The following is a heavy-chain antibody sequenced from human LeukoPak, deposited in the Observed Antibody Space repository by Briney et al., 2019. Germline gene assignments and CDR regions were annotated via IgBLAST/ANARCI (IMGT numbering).Heavy chain of an antibody. CDR3: VRGGIRVSGIDAFDI. CDR1: GFTFGSYD. D-gene: IGHD5/OR15-5a*01. Sequence: GGSLRLSCTASGFTFGSYDMHWVRQLPGGGLEWVSAIGIGDDTHYPDSVKGRFTISRENAKNSLYLQMNTLRDGDTAVYYCVRGGIRVSGIDAFDIWGQGTMVTVSS. CDR2: IGIGDDT. J-gene: IGHJ3*02. V-gene: IGHV3-13*01.